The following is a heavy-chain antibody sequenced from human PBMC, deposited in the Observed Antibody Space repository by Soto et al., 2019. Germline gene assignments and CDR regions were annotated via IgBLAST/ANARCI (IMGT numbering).Heavy chain of an antibody. CDR1: GFTFSSYA. CDR3: ARTPSRFLIAVAGILDY. Sequence: QVQLVESGGGVVQPGRSLRLSCAASGFTFSSYAMHWVRQAPGKGLEWVAVISYDGSNKYYADSVKGRFTISRDNSKNTLYLQMNSLRAEDTAVYYCARTPSRFLIAVAGILDYWGQGTLVTVSS. V-gene: IGHV3-30-3*01. CDR2: ISYDGSNK. J-gene: IGHJ4*02. D-gene: IGHD6-19*01.